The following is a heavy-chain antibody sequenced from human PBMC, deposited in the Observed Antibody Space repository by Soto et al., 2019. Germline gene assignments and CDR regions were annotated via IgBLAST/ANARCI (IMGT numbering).Heavy chain of an antibody. Sequence: QVQLVQSGAEVKKPGASVKVSCKASGYTFTSYDINWVRQATGQGLEWMGWMNPNSGNTGYAQKFQGRVTMTRNTSLSTAYMELSSLRSEDTAVYYCARSPPFGADYYYYMDVWGKGTTVTVSS. J-gene: IGHJ6*03. V-gene: IGHV1-8*01. CDR1: GYTFTSYD. D-gene: IGHD3-10*01. CDR3: ARSPPFGADYYYYMDV. CDR2: MNPNSGNT.